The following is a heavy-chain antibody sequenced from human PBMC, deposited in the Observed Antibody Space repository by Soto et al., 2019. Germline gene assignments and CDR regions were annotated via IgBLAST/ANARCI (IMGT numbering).Heavy chain of an antibody. D-gene: IGHD3-10*01. V-gene: IGHV3-33*01. CDR1: GFTFSSYG. Sequence: GGSLRLSCAASGFTFSSYGMHWVRQAPGKGLEWVAVIWYDGSNKYYADSVKGRFTISRDNSKNTLYLQMNSLRAEDTAVYYCARDRKVRGVTNWFDPWGQGTLVTVSS. CDR2: IWYDGSNK. CDR3: ARDRKVRGVTNWFDP. J-gene: IGHJ5*02.